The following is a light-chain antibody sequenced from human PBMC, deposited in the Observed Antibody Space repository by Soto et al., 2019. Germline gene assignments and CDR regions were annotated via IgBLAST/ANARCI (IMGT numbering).Light chain of an antibody. CDR3: QQRNNWPIT. CDR1: QGISSY. V-gene: IGKV1-8*01. CDR2: AAS. J-gene: IGKJ5*01. Sequence: AIRMTQSRSSCSASTVARVTITCRASQGISSYLAWYQQKPGKAPKLLIYAASTLQSGVPSRFSGSGSGTDFTLTISSLEPEDFALYYCQQRNNWPITFGQGTRLEIK.